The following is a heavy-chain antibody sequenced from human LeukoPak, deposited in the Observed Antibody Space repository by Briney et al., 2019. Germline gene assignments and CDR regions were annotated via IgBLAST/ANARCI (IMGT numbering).Heavy chain of an antibody. CDR3: ARGGYSYGYHY. Sequence: SETLSLTCAVYGGSFSGYYWSWIRQPPGKGLEWIGEINHSGSTNYNPSLKSRVTISVDTSKNQFSLKLSSVTAAGTAVYYCARGGYSYGYHYWGQGTLVTVSS. D-gene: IGHD5-18*01. CDR2: INHSGST. J-gene: IGHJ4*02. CDR1: GGSFSGYY. V-gene: IGHV4-34*01.